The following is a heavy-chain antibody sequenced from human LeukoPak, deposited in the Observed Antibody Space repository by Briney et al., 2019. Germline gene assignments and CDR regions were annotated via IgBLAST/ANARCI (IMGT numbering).Heavy chain of an antibody. CDR3: AREMRLDY. J-gene: IGHJ4*02. Sequence: SVKVSCKASGGTFSSYAISWVRQAPGQGLEWMGRIIPIFGTANYAQKLQGRVTMTTDTSTSTAYMELRSLRSDDTAVYYCAREMRLDYWGQGTLVTVSS. CDR1: GGTFSSYA. V-gene: IGHV1-69*05. CDR2: IIPIFGTA.